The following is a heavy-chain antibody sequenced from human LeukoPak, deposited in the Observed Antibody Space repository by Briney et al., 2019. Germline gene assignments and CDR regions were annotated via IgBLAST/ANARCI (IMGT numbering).Heavy chain of an antibody. CDR2: INPSGGRT. V-gene: IGHV1-46*01. J-gene: IGHJ4*02. Sequence: ASVTVSCKASGYTFTNYYIHWVRQAPGQGLEWMGIINPSGGRTTYAQKFQGRITMTRDTSTSTVYMELSSLRSEDTAVFYCARDLEATRASPIDYWGQGTLVIASS. CDR3: ARDLEATRASPIDY. D-gene: IGHD1-1*01. CDR1: GYTFTNYY.